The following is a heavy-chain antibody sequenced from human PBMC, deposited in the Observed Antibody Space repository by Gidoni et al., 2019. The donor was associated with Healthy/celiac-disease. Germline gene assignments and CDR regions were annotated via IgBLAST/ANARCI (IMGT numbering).Heavy chain of an antibody. J-gene: IGHJ6*03. Sequence: EVQLLESGGGLVQPGGSLRLSCAASGFPFSSYAMSWVRQAPGKGLEWVSAISGSGGSTYYADSVKGRFTISRDNSKNTLYLQMNSLRAEDTAVYYCAKSGGYYDFWSGYPPLLSYYYYMDVWGKGTTVTVSS. CDR2: ISGSGGST. CDR3: AKSGGYYDFWSGYPPLLSYYYYMDV. D-gene: IGHD3-3*01. V-gene: IGHV3-23*01. CDR1: GFPFSSYA.